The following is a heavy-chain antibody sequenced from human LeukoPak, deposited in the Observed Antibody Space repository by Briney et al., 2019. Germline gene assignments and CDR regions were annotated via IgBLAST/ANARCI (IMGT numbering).Heavy chain of an antibody. CDR1: GYTLVDYY. D-gene: IGHD5-12*01. CDR2: LNPRSGAT. CDR3: ARDHRRGSTGYDMPAD. V-gene: IGHV1-2*02. Sequence: ASVKVSCKASGYTLVDYYLYWVRQAPGQGLEWMGWLNPRSGATNYAQKFQARVTMTRDTSINTAYMELSSLRSDDTAVYYCARDHRRGSTGYDMPADWGQGTLVTVSS. J-gene: IGHJ4*02.